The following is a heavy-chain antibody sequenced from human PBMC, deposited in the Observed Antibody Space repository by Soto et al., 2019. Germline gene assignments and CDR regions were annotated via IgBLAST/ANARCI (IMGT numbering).Heavy chain of an antibody. D-gene: IGHD3-22*01. CDR1: GGSIGSYY. Sequence: SETLSLTCTVSGGSIGSYYWSWIRQPPGKGLEWIGYINYSGSTNYNPSLKSRVTMSVDTSKNQFSLELTSVTTADTAIYYCARHGYDTSGTHLDYWGRGTLVTVSS. CDR3: ARHGYDTSGTHLDY. CDR2: INYSGST. V-gene: IGHV4-59*01. J-gene: IGHJ4*02.